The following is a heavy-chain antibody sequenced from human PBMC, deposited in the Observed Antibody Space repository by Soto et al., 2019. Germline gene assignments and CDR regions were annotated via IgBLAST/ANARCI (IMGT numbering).Heavy chain of an antibody. CDR3: AKVLEYSSGFDY. Sequence: QVQLVESGGGVVQPGRSLRLSCAASGFTFSSYGMHWVRQAPGKGLEWVAVISYDGSNKYYADSVKGRFTISRDNSKNTLYLQMNSLRAEDTAVYYCAKVLEYSSGFDYWGQGTLVTVSS. CDR1: GFTFSSYG. CDR2: ISYDGSNK. D-gene: IGHD6-19*01. J-gene: IGHJ4*02. V-gene: IGHV3-30*18.